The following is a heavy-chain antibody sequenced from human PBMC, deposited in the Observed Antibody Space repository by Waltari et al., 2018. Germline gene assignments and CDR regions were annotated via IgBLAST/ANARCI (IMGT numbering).Heavy chain of an antibody. J-gene: IGHJ4*02. CDR2: IYSGGST. CDR3: ASLTVAGTFDY. D-gene: IGHD6-19*01. V-gene: IGHV3-53*01. Sequence: EVQLVESGGGLIQPGGSLRLSCAASGFNVSSNYMSWVRQAQGKGLEWVSVIYSGGSTYYADSVKGRFTISRDKSKNTLYLQMNSLRAEDTAVYYCASLTVAGTFDYWGQGTLVTVSS. CDR1: GFNVSSNY.